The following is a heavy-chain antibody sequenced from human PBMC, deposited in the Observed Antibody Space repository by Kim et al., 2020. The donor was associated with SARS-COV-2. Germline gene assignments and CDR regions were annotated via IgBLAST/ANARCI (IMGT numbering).Heavy chain of an antibody. J-gene: IGHJ5*02. V-gene: IGHV3-30*18. D-gene: IGHD4-17*01. CDR1: GFTFSSYG. CDR3: AKARGDYGDPFDP. Sequence: GGSLRLSCAGSGFTFSSYGMHWVRQAPGKGLEWVAVISYDGSNKYYADSVKGRFTISRDNSKNTLYLQMNSLRAEDTAVYYCAKARGDYGDPFDPWGQGT. CDR2: ISYDGSNK.